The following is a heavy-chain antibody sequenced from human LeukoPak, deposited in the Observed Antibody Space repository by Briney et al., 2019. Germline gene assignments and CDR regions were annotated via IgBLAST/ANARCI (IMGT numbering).Heavy chain of an antibody. V-gene: IGHV3-33*03. D-gene: IGHD3-3*01. J-gene: IGHJ4*02. CDR2: LWYDGNNR. CDR1: GXTFSSYD. Sequence: GRSLRLSCAASGXTFSSYDMHWVRQAPGKGLEWVAVLWYDGNNRYYADSVMGRFTISRDNAKKSLYLHMNSLIAEDMAVYYCVRYRRKRENVLRFLEWLLYYFDYWGQGTLVTVSS. CDR3: VRYRRKRENVLRFLEWLLYYFDY.